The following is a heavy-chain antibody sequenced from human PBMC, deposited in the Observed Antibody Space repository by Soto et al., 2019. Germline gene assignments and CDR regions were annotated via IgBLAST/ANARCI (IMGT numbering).Heavy chain of an antibody. V-gene: IGHV4-39*01. CDR2: IYYSWST. CDR1: GDSIRIRSYY. CDR3: ARQRTSVVTQAYFDV. Sequence: ERLCLTCAVTGDSIRIRSYYWDWIRQPPGKGLEWIGSIYYSWSTYNNPSLRSRVSMSIDTSKDQFSLKLKSVTAADTALYFCARQRTSVVTQAYFDVWGPGSLVTVYS. D-gene: IGHD2-21*02. J-gene: IGHJ4*02.